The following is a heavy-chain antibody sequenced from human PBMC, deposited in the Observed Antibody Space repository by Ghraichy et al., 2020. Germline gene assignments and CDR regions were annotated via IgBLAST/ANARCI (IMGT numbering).Heavy chain of an antibody. CDR1: GYTFTGYY. J-gene: IGHJ6*02. CDR2: INPNSGGT. CDR3: ARGGAPSYYDFWSGYLFSLPDYYYGMDV. V-gene: IGHV1-2*04. D-gene: IGHD3-3*01. Sequence: ASVKVSCKASGYTFTGYYMHWVRQAPGQGLEWMGWINPNSGGTNYAQKFQGWVTMTRDTSISTAYMELSRLRSDDTAVYYCARGGAPSYYDFWSGYLFSLPDYYYGMDVWGQGTTVTVSS.